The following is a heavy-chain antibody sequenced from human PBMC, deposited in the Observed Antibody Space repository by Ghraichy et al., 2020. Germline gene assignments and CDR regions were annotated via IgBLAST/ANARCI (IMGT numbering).Heavy chain of an antibody. CDR3: ARDLDMIFGGVAWFDP. J-gene: IGHJ5*02. CDR1: EFTFSSYW. V-gene: IGHV3-7*01. D-gene: IGHD3/OR15-3a*01. Sequence: GGSLRLSCAASEFTFSSYWMSWVRQAPGKGLEWVAKIKQDGSEKKYVDSVKGRFTIIRDNAKNSMYLQMNSLRDEDTAVYYCARDLDMIFGGVAWFDPRGQGTLVTVSS. CDR2: IKQDGSEK.